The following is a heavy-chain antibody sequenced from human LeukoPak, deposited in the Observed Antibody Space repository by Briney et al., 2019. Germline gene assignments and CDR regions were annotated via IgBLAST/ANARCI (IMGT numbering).Heavy chain of an antibody. J-gene: IGHJ3*02. Sequence: GRSLRLSCAASGFTFSSFGMHWVRQAPGKGLEWVAVISYDGSNKYYADSVKGRFTISRDNSKNTLYLQTNSLRTEDTAVYYCAKDYLGGSHAFDIWGQGTMVTVSS. CDR1: GFTFSSFG. D-gene: IGHD3-10*01. CDR2: ISYDGSNK. V-gene: IGHV3-30*18. CDR3: AKDYLGGSHAFDI.